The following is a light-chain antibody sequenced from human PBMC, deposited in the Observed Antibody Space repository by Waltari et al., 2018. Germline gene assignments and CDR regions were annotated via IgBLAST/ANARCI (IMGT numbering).Light chain of an antibody. CDR1: QSVNGG. V-gene: IGKV3-20*01. Sequence: EILFTPSPGTVSLSPGEGATLPCRASQSVNGGLAWYQQKPGQAPRLLIYHASNRATGIPARFSGSGAGTDVSLTISRLEPEDFAVYYCRHYLRLLGTFGEGTKVEI. J-gene: IGKJ1*01. CDR3: RHYLRLLGT. CDR2: HAS.